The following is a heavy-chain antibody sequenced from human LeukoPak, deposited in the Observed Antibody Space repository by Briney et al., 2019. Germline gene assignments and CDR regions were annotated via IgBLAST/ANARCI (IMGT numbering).Heavy chain of an antibody. Sequence: GGSLRLSCVASGFTITNNWMYWVRQAPGRGLVWDSRIKSDESSAAYADSVKGRFTISRDNAKNTLYLQMNGLRVEDTAVYYCATVFKGSSLEDYWGQGTLVTVSS. CDR2: IKSDESSA. J-gene: IGHJ4*02. CDR3: ATVFKGSSLEDY. D-gene: IGHD1-26*01. V-gene: IGHV3-74*03. CDR1: GFTITNNW.